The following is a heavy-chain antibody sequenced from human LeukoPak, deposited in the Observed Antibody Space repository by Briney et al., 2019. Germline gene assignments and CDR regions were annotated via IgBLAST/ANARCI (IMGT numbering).Heavy chain of an antibody. CDR2: INSHGSTT. J-gene: IGHJ4*02. CDR3: ARGGAYSYGYVGY. CDR1: GFTFDDYA. Sequence: QSGGSLRLSCAVSGFTFDDYATHWVRHAPGKGLVWVSCINSHGSTTSYADSVKGRFTISRDNAKNTVYLQLNSLRAEDTAVYYCARGGAYSYGYVGYWGQGTLVTVSS. V-gene: IGHV3-74*01. D-gene: IGHD5-18*01.